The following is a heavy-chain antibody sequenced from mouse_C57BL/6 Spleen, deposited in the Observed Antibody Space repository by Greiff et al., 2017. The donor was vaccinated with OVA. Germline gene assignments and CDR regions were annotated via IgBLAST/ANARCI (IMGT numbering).Heavy chain of an antibody. Sequence: VQLQQSGPVLVKPGASVKMSCKASGYTFTDYYMNWVKQSHGKSLEWIGVINPYNGGTSYNQKFKGKATLTVDKSSSTAYMELNSLTSEDSAVYYCARGGTAQATLDYWGQGTTLTVSS. CDR2: INPYNGGT. CDR3: ARGGTAQATLDY. D-gene: IGHD3-2*02. J-gene: IGHJ2*01. V-gene: IGHV1-19*01. CDR1: GYTFTDYY.